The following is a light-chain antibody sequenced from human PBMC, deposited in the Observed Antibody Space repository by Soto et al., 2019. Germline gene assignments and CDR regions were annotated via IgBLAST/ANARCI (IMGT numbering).Light chain of an antibody. Sequence: QSVLTQPPSVSGSPGQSVTISCTGTSSVVGSYNRVSWYQQPPGTAPKLMIYEVSNRPSGVPDRFSGSKSGNTASLTTSGLQAEVEADYYCSAYTSSSTYVFGTGTKVTVL. J-gene: IGLJ1*01. CDR3: SAYTSSSTYV. CDR2: EVS. CDR1: SSVVGSYNR. V-gene: IGLV2-18*03.